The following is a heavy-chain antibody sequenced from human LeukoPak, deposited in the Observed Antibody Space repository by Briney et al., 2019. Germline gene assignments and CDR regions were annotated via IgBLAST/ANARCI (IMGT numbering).Heavy chain of an antibody. V-gene: IGHV3-11*04. CDR2: ISSSVSTI. D-gene: IGHD3-16*01. J-gene: IGHJ3*02. Sequence: GGSLRLSCAASGFTFSDYYMSWIRQAPGKGLEWLSSISSSVSTIYYADSVKGRFTISRDNAKTSLYLQMNSLRAEDTAVYYCARARLTDYVWGRRTFDIWGQGTMVTISS. CDR1: GFTFSDYY. CDR3: ARARLTDYVWGRRTFDI.